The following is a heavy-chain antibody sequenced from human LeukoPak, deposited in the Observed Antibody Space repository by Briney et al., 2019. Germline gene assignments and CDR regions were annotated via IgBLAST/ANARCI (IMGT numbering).Heavy chain of an antibody. CDR3: ARSRVIGASPCYCDY. V-gene: IGHV3-30*03. D-gene: IGHD1-26*01. CDR2: ISYDGSNK. CDR1: GFTFSTYS. Sequence: GGSLRLSCAASGFTFSTYSMNWVRQAPGKGLEWVAVISYDGSNKYYADSVKGRFTISRDNSKNTLYLQMNSLRVEDTAVYYCARSRVIGASPCYCDYWGQGTLVTVSS. J-gene: IGHJ4*02.